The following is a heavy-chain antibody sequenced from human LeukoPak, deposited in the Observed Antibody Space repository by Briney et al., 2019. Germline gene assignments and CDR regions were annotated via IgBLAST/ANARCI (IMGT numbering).Heavy chain of an antibody. D-gene: IGHD1-26*01. V-gene: IGHV4-4*07. CDR3: ARENSGSYREFDY. Sequence: SETLSLTXTVSGGSISSYYWSWIRQPAGKGLEWIGRIYTSGSTNYNASLKSRVSMSVDTSKNQFSLKLSSVTAADTAVFYCARENSGSYREFDYWGQGTLVTVSS. CDR1: GGSISSYY. CDR2: IYTSGST. J-gene: IGHJ4*02.